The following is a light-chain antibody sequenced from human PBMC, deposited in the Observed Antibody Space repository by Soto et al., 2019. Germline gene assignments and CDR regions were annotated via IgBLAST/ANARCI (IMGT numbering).Light chain of an antibody. Sequence: EIVLTQSPGTLSLSPGERATLSCRASQSVSSKYLAWYQQKPGRAPRVLIYGTSIRASGVPERFSGGGSGTDFTLTITRLEPEDFAVYYCQQYGSSLFTFGHGTKVDFK. V-gene: IGKV3-20*01. J-gene: IGKJ3*01. CDR1: QSVSSKY. CDR2: GTS. CDR3: QQYGSSLFT.